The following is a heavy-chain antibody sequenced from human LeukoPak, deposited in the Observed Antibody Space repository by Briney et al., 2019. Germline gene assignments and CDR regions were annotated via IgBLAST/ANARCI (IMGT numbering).Heavy chain of an antibody. J-gene: IGHJ4*02. D-gene: IGHD3-10*01. CDR3: ARDLLNFPLSLYYGSGSYYKGPDY. V-gene: IGHV3-33*01. CDR2: IWYDGSNK. Sequence: GGSLRLSCAASGFTFSSYGMHWVRQAPGKGLEWVAVIWYDGSNKYYADSVKGRFTISRDNSKNTLYLQMNSLRAEDTAVYYCARDLLNFPLSLYYGSGSYYKGPDYWGQGTLVTVSS. CDR1: GFTFSSYG.